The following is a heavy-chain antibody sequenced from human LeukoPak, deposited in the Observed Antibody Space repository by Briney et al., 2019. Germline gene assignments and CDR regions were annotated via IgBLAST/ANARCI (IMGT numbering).Heavy chain of an antibody. CDR1: GFAFSSYD. J-gene: IGHJ4*02. D-gene: IGHD1-26*01. Sequence: GGSLRLSCAASGFAFSSYDMHWVRQVSGKGLEWVSAIGHAGATYYADSVKGRFTISREDAKNYFFLQMNSLRAGDTAVYFCAALGDSIYWGQGTLVTVSS. CDR2: IGHAGAT. CDR3: AALGDSIY. V-gene: IGHV3-13*01.